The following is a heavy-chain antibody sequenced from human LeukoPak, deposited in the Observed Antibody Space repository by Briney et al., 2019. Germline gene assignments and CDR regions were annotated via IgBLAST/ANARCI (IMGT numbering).Heavy chain of an antibody. CDR1: GFTFSSYG. CDR3: AREYDGYCSGGSCFRGTYNWFDP. V-gene: IGHV3-30*03. CDR2: ISNDGTNK. J-gene: IGHJ5*02. Sequence: PGGSLRLSCAASGFTFSSYGMHRVRQAPGKGLEWVAVISNDGTNKYYADSVKGRFTISRDNSKNTLYLQLNTLRPEDTAVYYCAREYDGYCSGGSCFRGTYNWFDPWGQGTLVTVSS. D-gene: IGHD2-15*01.